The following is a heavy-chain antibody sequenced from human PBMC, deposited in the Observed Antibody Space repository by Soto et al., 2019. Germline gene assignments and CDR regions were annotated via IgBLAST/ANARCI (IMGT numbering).Heavy chain of an antibody. D-gene: IGHD3-9*01. J-gene: IGHJ3*02. CDR1: GVTVSSNY. Sequence: GGSLRLSCAASGVTVSSNYMSWVRQAPGKGLEWVSVIYSGGSTYYADSVKGRFTISRDNSKNTLYLQMNSLRAEDTAVYYCARDRALRYFDWLSPDAFDIWGQGTMVTVS. CDR3: ARDRALRYFDWLSPDAFDI. CDR2: IYSGGST. V-gene: IGHV3-66*01.